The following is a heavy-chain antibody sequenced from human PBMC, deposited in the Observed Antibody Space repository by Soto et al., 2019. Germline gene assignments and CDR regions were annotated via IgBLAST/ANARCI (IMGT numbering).Heavy chain of an antibody. CDR2: INPNSGDT. D-gene: IGHD1-26*01. CDR3: ARGPYRNWFAT. J-gene: IGHJ5*02. CDR1: GYTFTAYY. Sequence: ASVKVSCKASGYTFTAYYIHWVRQAPGQGLEWMGWINPNSGDTTSARKFQGRVTMTRDTSITTVYMVLSRLRTDDTAVYYCARGPYRNWFATWGQGTLVTVSS. V-gene: IGHV1-2*02.